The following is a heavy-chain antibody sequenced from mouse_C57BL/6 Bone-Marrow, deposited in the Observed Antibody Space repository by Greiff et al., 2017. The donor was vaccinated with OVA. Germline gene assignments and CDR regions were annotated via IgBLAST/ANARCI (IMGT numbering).Heavy chain of an antibody. CDR3: ARDGSFDY. CDR1: GFTFSSYA. J-gene: IGHJ2*01. CDR2: ISDGGSYT. V-gene: IGHV5-4*01. Sequence: EVKLMESGGGLVKPGGSLKLSCAASGFTFSSYAMSWVRQTPEKRLAWVATISDGGSYTYYPDNVKGRFTISRDNAKNNLYLQMSHLKSEDTAMYYCARDGSFDYWGQGTTLTVSS.